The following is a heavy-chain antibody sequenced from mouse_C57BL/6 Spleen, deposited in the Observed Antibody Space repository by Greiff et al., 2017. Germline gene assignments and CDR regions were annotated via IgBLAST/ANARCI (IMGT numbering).Heavy chain of an antibody. V-gene: IGHV5-17*01. D-gene: IGHD1-1*01. CDR3: ARTGYITTVVATSYYFDY. Sequence: EVQLVESGGGLVKPGGSLKLSCAASGFTFSDYGMHWVRQAPEKGLEWVAYISSGSSTIYYADTVKGRFTISRDNAKNTLFLQMTSLRSEDTAMYYCARTGYITTVVATSYYFDYWGQGTTLTVSS. J-gene: IGHJ2*01. CDR1: GFTFSDYG. CDR2: ISSGSSTI.